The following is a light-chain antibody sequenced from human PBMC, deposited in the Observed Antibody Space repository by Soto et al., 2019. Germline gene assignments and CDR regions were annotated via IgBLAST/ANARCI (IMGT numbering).Light chain of an antibody. Sequence: DIQMTQSPSTLSASVGDRVTITCRASQTISTWLAWYQQKPWKAPKPLIYDVSSLESGVPSRFSGSGSGTEFPLTISSLQPDDFATYYCQQYNTFWTFGEGTKVDIK. CDR3: QQYNTFWT. J-gene: IGKJ1*01. V-gene: IGKV1-5*01. CDR1: QTISTW. CDR2: DVS.